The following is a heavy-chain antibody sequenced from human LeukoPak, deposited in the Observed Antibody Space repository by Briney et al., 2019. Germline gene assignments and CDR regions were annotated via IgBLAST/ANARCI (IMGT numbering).Heavy chain of an antibody. CDR2: ISYDGSNK. J-gene: IGHJ4*02. D-gene: IGHD3-10*01. CDR1: GFTFSSYG. V-gene: IGHV3-30*03. Sequence: PGRSLRLSCAASGFTFSSYGMPWVRQAPGKGLEWVAVISYDGSNKYYADSVKGRFTISRDNSKNTLYLQMNSLRAEDTAVYYCARGRIELTYYFDYWGQGTLVTVSS. CDR3: ARGRIELTYYFDY.